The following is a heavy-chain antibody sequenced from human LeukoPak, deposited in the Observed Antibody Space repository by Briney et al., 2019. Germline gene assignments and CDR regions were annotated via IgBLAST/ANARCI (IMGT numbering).Heavy chain of an antibody. CDR3: AKSRSRLRFLEWLLFSNWFDP. Sequence: PGGSLRLSCAASGFTFSSYAMSWVRQAPGKGLGWVSAISGSGGSTYYADSVKGRFTISRDNSKNTLYLQMNSLRAEDTAVYYCAKSRSRLRFLEWLLFSNWFDPWGQGTLVTVSS. CDR2: ISGSGGST. D-gene: IGHD3-3*01. V-gene: IGHV3-23*01. J-gene: IGHJ5*02. CDR1: GFTFSSYA.